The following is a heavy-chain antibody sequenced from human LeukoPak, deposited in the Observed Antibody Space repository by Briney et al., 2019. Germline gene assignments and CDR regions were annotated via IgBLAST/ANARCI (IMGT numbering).Heavy chain of an antibody. CDR3: GRGGGPDAFDI. J-gene: IGHJ3*02. V-gene: IGHV4-59*01. CDR1: GGSISSYY. Sequence: SETLSLTCTVSGGSISSYYWSWIWQPPGKGLEWIGYIYYSGSTNYNPSLKSRVTISVDTSKNQFSLKLSSVTAADTAVYYCGRGGGPDAFDIWGQGTMVTVSS. D-gene: IGHD2-15*01. CDR2: IYYSGST.